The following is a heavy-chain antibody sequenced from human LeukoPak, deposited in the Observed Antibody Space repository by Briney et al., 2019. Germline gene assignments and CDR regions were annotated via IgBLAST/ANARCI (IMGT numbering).Heavy chain of an antibody. Sequence: ASVKVSCKASSYTFTSYGISWVRQAPGQGLERMGWISAYNGNTNYAQKLQGRVTMTTDTSTSTAYMELRSLRSDDTAVYYCAREGSSSSWYGIVGATDDAFDIWGQGTMVTVSS. V-gene: IGHV1-18*01. CDR2: ISAYNGNT. CDR1: SYTFTSYG. J-gene: IGHJ3*02. D-gene: IGHD1-26*01. CDR3: AREGSSSSWYGIVGATDDAFDI.